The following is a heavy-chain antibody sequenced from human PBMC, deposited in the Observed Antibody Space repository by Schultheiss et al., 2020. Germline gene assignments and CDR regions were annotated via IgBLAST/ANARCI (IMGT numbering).Heavy chain of an antibody. Sequence: GESLKISCAASGFTVSSNYMSWVRQAPGKGLEWVSVIYSGGSTYYADSVKGRFTISRDNSKNTLYLQMNSLRAEDTAVYYCARGLRGSGSQPWTTPDYWGQGTLVTVSS. V-gene: IGHV3-66*01. CDR1: GFTVSSNY. J-gene: IGHJ4*02. CDR3: ARGLRGSGSQPWTTPDY. D-gene: IGHD1-26*01. CDR2: IYSGGST.